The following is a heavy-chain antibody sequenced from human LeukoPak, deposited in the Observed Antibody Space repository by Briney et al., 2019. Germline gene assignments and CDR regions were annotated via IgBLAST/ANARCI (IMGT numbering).Heavy chain of an antibody. J-gene: IGHJ6*02. CDR3: ARGRRGYSYYYGMDV. CDR2: INHSGST. CDR1: GGSFSGYY. V-gene: IGHV4-34*01. Sequence: PSETLSLTCAVYGGSFSGYYWSWIRQPPGKGLERIGEINHSGSTNYNPSPKSRVTISVDTSKNQFSLKLSSVTAADTAVYYCARGRRGYSYYYGMDVWGQGTTVTVSS.